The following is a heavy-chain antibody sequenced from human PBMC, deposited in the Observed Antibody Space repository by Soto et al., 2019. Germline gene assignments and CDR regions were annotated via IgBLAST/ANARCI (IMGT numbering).Heavy chain of an antibody. D-gene: IGHD2-15*01. CDR2: IYTSGST. CDR1: GGSISSYY. CDR3: ARVNCSGGSCYEHY. Sequence: SETLSLTCTVSGGSISSYYWSWIRQPAGKGLEWIGRIYTSGSTNYNPSLKSRVTTSVDTSKNQFSLKLSSVTAADTAVYYCARVNCSGGSCYEHYWGQGTLVTVSS. V-gene: IGHV4-4*07. J-gene: IGHJ4*02.